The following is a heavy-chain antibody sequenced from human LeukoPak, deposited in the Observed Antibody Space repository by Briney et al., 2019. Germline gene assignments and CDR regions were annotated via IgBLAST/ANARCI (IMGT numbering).Heavy chain of an antibody. CDR2: INPYSGAT. J-gene: IGHJ4*02. CDR3: ARAEWFLD. Sequence: SVKVSCKASGYTLTGYQLQWVRQAPGQGLEWMGLINPYSGATSYAHKFQGRVTMTRDTSINTAYMALNNLRFDDTAVYYCARAEWFLDWGQGTRVTVSS. CDR1: GYTLTGYQ. V-gene: IGHV1-2*07. D-gene: IGHD3-3*01.